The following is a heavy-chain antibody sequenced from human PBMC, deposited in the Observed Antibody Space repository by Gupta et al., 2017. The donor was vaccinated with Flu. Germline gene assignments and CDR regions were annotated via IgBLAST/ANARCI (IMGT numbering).Heavy chain of an antibody. V-gene: IGHV1-2*02. J-gene: IGHJ4*01. D-gene: IGHD1-26*01. CDR3: ARGGGLWLGATAY. CDR2: INPNGGGT. CDR1: GYTFTGYY. Sequence: QVQLVQSGTEVKNPGASVKVSCKASGYTFTGYYMHWVRQAPGQGLEWMGWINPNGGGTDYAQKFQGRGTMTRDTSPSTAYMELSRLTSDDTAVYYCARGGGLWLGATAYWGHGTLITVSS.